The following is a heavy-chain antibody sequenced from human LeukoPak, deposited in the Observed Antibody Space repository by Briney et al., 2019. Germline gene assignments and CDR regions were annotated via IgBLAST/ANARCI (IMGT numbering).Heavy chain of an antibody. CDR3: ARTGSTGGY. J-gene: IGHJ4*02. V-gene: IGHV4-61*01. CDR1: GGSVSGGNYY. Sequence: SETLSLTCTVSGGSVSGGNYYCSWIRQSPGKGLEWIGYIHYSGSTVYNPSLKSRVTMSIDTSKNQFSLNLSPVTAADTAVYYCARTGSTGGYWGQGTLVTVSS. CDR2: IHYSGST. D-gene: IGHD1-1*01.